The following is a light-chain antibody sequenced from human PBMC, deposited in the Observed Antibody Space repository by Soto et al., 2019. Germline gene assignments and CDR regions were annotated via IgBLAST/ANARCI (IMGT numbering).Light chain of an antibody. J-gene: IGKJ4*01. Sequence: DVVMTQSPFSLPVTLGQPASISCRSSQSLVYSDGNTYLSWFQQRPGQSPRRLSYKVSNRDSGVPDRFSGSGSVTDFTLKISRVEAEDVGVYYCMQGAHWPLTFGGGTKVEIK. V-gene: IGKV2-30*01. CDR3: MQGAHWPLT. CDR2: KVS. CDR1: QSLVYSDGNTY.